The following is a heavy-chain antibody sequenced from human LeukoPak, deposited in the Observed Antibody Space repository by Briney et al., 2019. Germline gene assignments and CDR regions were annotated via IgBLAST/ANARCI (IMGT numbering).Heavy chain of an antibody. CDR2: ISWKSGSR. D-gene: IGHD6-13*01. V-gene: IGHV3-9*01. CDR1: GFIFDDYA. J-gene: IGHJ4*02. Sequence: GGSLRLSCAASGFIFDDYAMYWVRQAPGKGLEWVSSISWKSGSRVYADSVKGRFTISRDNAKNSLYLQMNSLRAEDTALYYCAKAGRHSSSWIDYWGQGTLVTVSS. CDR3: AKAGRHSSSWIDY.